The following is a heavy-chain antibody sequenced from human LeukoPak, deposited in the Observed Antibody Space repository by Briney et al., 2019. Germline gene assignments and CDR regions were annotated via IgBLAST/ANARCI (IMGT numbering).Heavy chain of an antibody. D-gene: IGHD6-13*01. Sequence: ASETLSLTCTVSGGSISSYYWSWVRQPPGKGLEWIGYIYYSGSTNYNPSLKSRVTMSVGTSKNQFSLKLSSVTAADTAVYYCARAKSSSWYSDAFDIWGQGTMVTVSS. CDR2: IYYSGST. V-gene: IGHV4-59*01. J-gene: IGHJ3*02. CDR1: GGSISSYY. CDR3: ARAKSSSWYSDAFDI.